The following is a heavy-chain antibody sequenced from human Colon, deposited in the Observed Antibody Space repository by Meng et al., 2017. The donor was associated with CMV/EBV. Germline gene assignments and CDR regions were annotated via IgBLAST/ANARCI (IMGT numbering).Heavy chain of an antibody. V-gene: IGHV2-5*02. D-gene: IGHD6-19*01. Sequence: ITLNEVPPTPVKPPKTLTLNCTFSGFLLRTPEVGVHWIRQPPGKALEWLALIYWDDDNQFRPSLKNRITITKDTSKNQVVLTMTNMDPVDTATYYCAHGRGWLADYWGQGTLVTVSS. CDR3: AHGRGWLADY. J-gene: IGHJ4*02. CDR1: GFLLRTPEVG. CDR2: IYWDDDN.